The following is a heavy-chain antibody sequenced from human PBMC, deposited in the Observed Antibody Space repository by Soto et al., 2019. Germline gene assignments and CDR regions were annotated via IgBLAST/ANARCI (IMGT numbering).Heavy chain of an antibody. V-gene: IGHV3-23*02. CDR3: AKDRKKTWIVVHTPFDL. CDR2: ISGAGGDT. D-gene: IGHD3-16*02. CDR1: GFTFGDYA. J-gene: IGHJ2*01. Sequence: EAQLLESGGTLVRPGGSLRLSCEASGFTFGDYAMSWVRQAPGKGLEWVSGISGAGGDTYYRDSVQGLFTVSRDNSKKTRILQRTDLRAEDTALYYGAKDRKKTWIVVHTPFDLWGRGTQVTVSS.